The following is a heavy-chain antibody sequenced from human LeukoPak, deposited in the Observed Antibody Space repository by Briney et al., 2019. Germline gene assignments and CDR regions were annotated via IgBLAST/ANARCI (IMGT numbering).Heavy chain of an antibody. Sequence: ASVKVSCKASGYTFTSYYMHWVRQAPGQGLEWMGIINPSGGSTSYAQKFQGRVTMTTDTSTSTAYMELRSLRSDDTAVYYCARDLLYDSSGYYFSGYWGQGTLVTVSS. CDR3: ARDLLYDSSGYYFSGY. J-gene: IGHJ4*02. V-gene: IGHV1-46*01. D-gene: IGHD3-22*01. CDR2: INPSGGST. CDR1: GYTFTSYY.